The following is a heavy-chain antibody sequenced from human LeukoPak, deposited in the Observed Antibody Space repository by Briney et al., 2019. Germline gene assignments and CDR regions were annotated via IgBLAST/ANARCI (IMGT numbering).Heavy chain of an antibody. J-gene: IGHJ4*02. CDR2: IRSKAYGGTT. Sequence: GGSLRLSCTASGFTFGDYAMSWVRQAPGKGLEWVGFIRSKAYGGTTEYAASVKGRFTISRDDSKSIAYLQMNSLRAEDTAVYYCAKDKFKATVNPVDYWGQGTLVTVSS. CDR3: AKDKFKATVNPVDY. CDR1: GFTFGDYA. V-gene: IGHV3-49*04. D-gene: IGHD4-17*01.